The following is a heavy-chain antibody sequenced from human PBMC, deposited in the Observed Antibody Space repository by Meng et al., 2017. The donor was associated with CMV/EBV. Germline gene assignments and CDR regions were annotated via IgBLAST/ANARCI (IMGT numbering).Heavy chain of an antibody. J-gene: IGHJ6*02. CDR3: AKGLGGSSSTYYYYGMDV. Sequence: GESLRLSCAASEFTFSNYAMSWVRQAPGRGLAWVSLINWDGGSTYYADSVKGRFTISRDNSKNSLYLQMNGLRTEDTALYYCAKGLGGSSSTYYYYGMDVWGQGTTVTVSS. V-gene: IGHV3-43*02. CDR2: INWDGGST. D-gene: IGHD6-6*01. CDR1: EFTFSNYA.